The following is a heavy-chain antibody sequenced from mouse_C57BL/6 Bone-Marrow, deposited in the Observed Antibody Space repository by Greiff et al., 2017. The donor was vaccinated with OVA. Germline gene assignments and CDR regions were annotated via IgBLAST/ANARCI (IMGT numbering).Heavy chain of an antibody. Sequence: EVKLMESGEGLVKPGGSLKLSCAASGFTFSSYAMSWVRQTPEKRLEWVAYISSGGDYIYYADTVKGRFTISRDNARNTLYLQMSSLKSEDTSMYYCTRDQEMAWFAYWGQGTLVTVSA. CDR1: GFTFSSYA. CDR3: TRDQEMAWFAY. J-gene: IGHJ3*01. V-gene: IGHV5-9-1*02. CDR2: ISSGGDYI. D-gene: IGHD2-3*01.